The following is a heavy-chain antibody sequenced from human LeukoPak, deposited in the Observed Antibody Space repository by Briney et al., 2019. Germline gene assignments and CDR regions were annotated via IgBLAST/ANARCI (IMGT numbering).Heavy chain of an antibody. Sequence: KSSETLSLTCTVSGGSISSSSYYWGWIRQPPGKGLEWIGSIYYSGSTYYNPSLKSRVTISVDTSKNQFSLKLSSVTAADTAVYYCASPRNTMIVGSRRHAFDIWGQGTMVTVSS. D-gene: IGHD3-22*01. CDR2: IYYSGST. J-gene: IGHJ3*02. V-gene: IGHV4-39*01. CDR1: GGSISSSSYY. CDR3: ASPRNTMIVGSRRHAFDI.